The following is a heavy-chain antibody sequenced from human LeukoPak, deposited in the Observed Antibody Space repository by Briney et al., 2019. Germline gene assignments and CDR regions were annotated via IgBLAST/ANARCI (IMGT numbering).Heavy chain of an antibody. CDR2: ISGSGGST. CDR3: ARDAGYYDILTGYYEESRFDY. D-gene: IGHD3-9*01. J-gene: IGHJ4*02. Sequence: GGSLRLSCAASGFTFSSDAMSWVRQAPGKGLEWVSAISGSGGSTYYADSVKGRFTISRDNSKNTLYLQMNSLRAEDTAVYYCARDAGYYDILTGYYEESRFDYWGQGTLVTVSS. V-gene: IGHV3-23*01. CDR1: GFTFSSDA.